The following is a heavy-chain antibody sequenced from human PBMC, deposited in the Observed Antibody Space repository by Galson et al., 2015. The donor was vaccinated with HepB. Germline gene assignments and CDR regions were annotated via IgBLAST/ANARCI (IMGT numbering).Heavy chain of an antibody. V-gene: IGHV3-21*01. CDR2: ISSSSSYI. D-gene: IGHD1-26*01. CDR1: GFTSSSYS. J-gene: IGHJ6*02. Sequence: SLRLSCAASGFTSSSYSMKWVRQAPGKGLEWVSSISSSSSYIYYADSVKGRFTISRDNAKNSLYLQMNSLRAEDTAVYYCARSWELLQGYYYYGMDVWGQGTTVTVSS. CDR3: ARSWELLQGYYYYGMDV.